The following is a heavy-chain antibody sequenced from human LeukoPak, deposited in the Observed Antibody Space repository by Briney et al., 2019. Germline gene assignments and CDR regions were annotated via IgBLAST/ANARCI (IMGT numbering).Heavy chain of an antibody. Sequence: SVKVSCKASGGTFSSYAISWVRQAPGQGLEWMGGIIPIFGTANYAQKFQGRVTITADKSTSTAYMELSSLRSEDTAVYYCARVAGSGRYYFDQWGQGTQVTVSS. CDR1: GGTFSSYA. CDR2: IIPIFGTA. J-gene: IGHJ4*02. CDR3: ARVAGSGRYYFDQ. V-gene: IGHV1-69*06. D-gene: IGHD6-19*01.